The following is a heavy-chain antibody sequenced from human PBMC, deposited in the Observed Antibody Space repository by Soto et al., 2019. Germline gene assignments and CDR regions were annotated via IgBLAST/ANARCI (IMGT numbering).Heavy chain of an antibody. Sequence: QVQLVKSGGEVKKPGASVKVSCKTSGYSFTTYGISWVRQAPGQGLEWMGWISAYNGNTNYAQKLQDRVTMTTDTSTSTAYMELRSLRSDDTAGYYCAREGPAPYYSYGMDVWGQGSTVTVSS. CDR3: AREGPAPYYSYGMDV. V-gene: IGHV1-18*01. CDR2: ISAYNGNT. CDR1: GYSFTTYG. J-gene: IGHJ6*02.